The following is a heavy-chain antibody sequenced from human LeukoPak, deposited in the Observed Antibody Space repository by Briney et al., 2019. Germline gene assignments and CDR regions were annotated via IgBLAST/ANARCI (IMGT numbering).Heavy chain of an antibody. Sequence: PSETLSLTCTDSGVSISSSGSYWAWIRQPPGKGLDWIGTISYAGSPNYNPSLNSRVTMSSDTSSNQFSLRLSSVTAADTAVYYCTQGAGWLIDYWGQGILVSVSS. CDR3: TQGAGWLIDY. V-gene: IGHV4-39*07. CDR2: ISYAGSP. CDR1: GVSISSSGSY. J-gene: IGHJ4*02. D-gene: IGHD3-16*01.